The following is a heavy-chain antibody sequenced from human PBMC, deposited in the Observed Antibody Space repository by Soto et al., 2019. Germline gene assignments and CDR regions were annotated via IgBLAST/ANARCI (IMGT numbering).Heavy chain of an antibody. Sequence: GESLKISCKGSGYSFTSYWISWVRQMPGKGLEWMGRIDPSDSYTNYSPSFQGHVTISADKSISTAYLQWSSLKASDTAMYYCARQMAVAAGYYYYGMDVWGQGTTVTVSS. V-gene: IGHV5-10-1*01. CDR2: IDPSDSYT. CDR1: GYSFTSYW. D-gene: IGHD6-19*01. J-gene: IGHJ6*02. CDR3: ARQMAVAAGYYYYGMDV.